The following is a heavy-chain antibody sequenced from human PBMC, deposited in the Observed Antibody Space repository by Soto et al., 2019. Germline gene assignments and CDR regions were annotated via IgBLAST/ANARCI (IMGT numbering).Heavy chain of an antibody. CDR1: GYTFTSYD. V-gene: IGHV1-8*01. Sequence: GASVKVSCKASGYTFTSYDINWVRQATGQGLEWMGWMNRNSGNTGYAQKFQGRVTMTRNASISTAYMELSSLRSEDTAVYYCAIYDFWSGYRNDNWFDPWGQGTLVTVSS. CDR2: MNRNSGNT. J-gene: IGHJ5*02. D-gene: IGHD3-3*01. CDR3: AIYDFWSGYRNDNWFDP.